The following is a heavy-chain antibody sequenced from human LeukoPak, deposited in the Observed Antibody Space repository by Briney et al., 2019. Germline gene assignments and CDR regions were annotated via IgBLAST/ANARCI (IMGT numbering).Heavy chain of an antibody. D-gene: IGHD3-10*01. Sequence: PGGSLRLSCAASGFTFSNAWMSWVRQAPGKGLEWVGRIKSKTDGGTTDYAAPVKGRFTISRDDSKNTLYLQMNSLKTEDTAVYYCTTDSLYYGSGEDNWFDPWGQGTLVTVSS. V-gene: IGHV3-15*01. CDR2: IKSKTDGGTT. J-gene: IGHJ5*02. CDR3: TTDSLYYGSGEDNWFDP. CDR1: GFTFSNAW.